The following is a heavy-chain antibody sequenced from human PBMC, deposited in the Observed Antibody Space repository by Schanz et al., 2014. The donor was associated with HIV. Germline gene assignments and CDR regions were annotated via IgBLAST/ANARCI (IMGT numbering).Heavy chain of an antibody. D-gene: IGHD3-22*01. CDR2: INNDGSNS. J-gene: IGHJ4*02. V-gene: IGHV3-74*01. Sequence: DVQLVESGGGLIQPGGSLRLSCAASGFSATNYYISWVRQAPGKGLVWVSRINNDGSNSLYADSVKGRFTISRDNAKNTLHLQMNSLRVEDTAVFYCAKDPSDREKAFDYWGQGTLVTVSS. CDR1: GFSATNYY. CDR3: AKDPSDREKAFDY.